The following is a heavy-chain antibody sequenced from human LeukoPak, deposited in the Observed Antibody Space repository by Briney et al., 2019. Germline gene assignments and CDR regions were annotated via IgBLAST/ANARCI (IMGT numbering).Heavy chain of an antibody. Sequence: GGSLRLSCAASGFSVTRNYVSWVRQAPGKGLEWVSLMYSGGGRSYADSVKGRFTISRDTSMNTLYLQMSSLRAEDTALYYCARYDNGKDYFDYWGQGTLFNVSS. J-gene: IGHJ4*02. CDR3: ARYDNGKDYFDY. CDR2: MYSGGGR. CDR1: GFSVTRNY. V-gene: IGHV3-53*01. D-gene: IGHD1-1*01.